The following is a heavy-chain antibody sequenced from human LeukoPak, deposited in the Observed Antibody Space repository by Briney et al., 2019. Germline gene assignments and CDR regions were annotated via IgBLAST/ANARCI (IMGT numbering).Heavy chain of an antibody. CDR3: ARQWGDRSSTSCYSAY. V-gene: IGHV5-51*07. D-gene: IGHD2-2*01. CDR1: GYSFASYW. CDR2: IYPGDSDT. Sequence: GESLKISCKGSGYSFASYWIAWVHQMPGKGLEWMGIIYPGDSDTRYSPSFQGQVTISADKSISTAYLQWSSLKASDTAIYYCARQWGDRSSTSCYSAYWGQGTLVTVSS. J-gene: IGHJ4*02.